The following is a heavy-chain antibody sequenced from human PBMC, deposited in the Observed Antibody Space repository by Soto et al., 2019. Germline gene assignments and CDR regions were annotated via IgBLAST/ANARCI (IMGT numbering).Heavy chain of an antibody. V-gene: IGHV2-5*02. D-gene: IGHD2-21*01. CDR3: ATQDVVNAPDAFDI. J-gene: IGHJ3*02. CDR1: GFSLNSAGVA. Sequence: QITLKESGPALVKPTQPLTLTCTFSGFSLNSAGVAVGWVRQPPGKTLEWVALIYWDDDKRYSPSLESRLTITKPTSKNPVVLSMTNMDPGDTATYFCATQDVVNAPDAFDIWGQGTMVTVSS. CDR2: IYWDDDK.